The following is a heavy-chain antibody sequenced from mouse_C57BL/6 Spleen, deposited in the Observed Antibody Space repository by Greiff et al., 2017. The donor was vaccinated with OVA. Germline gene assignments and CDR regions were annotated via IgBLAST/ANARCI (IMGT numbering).Heavy chain of an antibody. CDR3: ARDDGYYGYFDG. J-gene: IGHJ1*03. V-gene: IGHV3-6*01. CDR1: GYSITSGYY. CDR2: ISYDGSN. D-gene: IGHD2-3*01. Sequence: EVKVEESGPGLVKPSQSLSLTCSVTGYSITSGYYWNWIRQFPGNKLEWMGYISYDGSNNYNPSLKNRISITRDTSKNQFFLKLNSVTTEDTATYYCARDDGYYGYFDGWGTGTTVTVSS.